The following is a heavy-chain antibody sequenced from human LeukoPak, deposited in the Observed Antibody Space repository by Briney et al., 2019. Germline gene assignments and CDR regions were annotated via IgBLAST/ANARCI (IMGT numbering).Heavy chain of an antibody. V-gene: IGHV4-39*01. Sequence: SETLSLTCTVSGGSISSSISYWGWVRQPPGKRLEWIGNIYDSGSTYYNPSLKSRVTISVDTSKNQLSLKLNSVTAADTAVYYCARRPYAAGPFDYWGQGTLATVSS. CDR2: IYDSGST. J-gene: IGHJ4*02. CDR1: GGSISSSISY. CDR3: ARRPYAAGPFDY. D-gene: IGHD6-13*01.